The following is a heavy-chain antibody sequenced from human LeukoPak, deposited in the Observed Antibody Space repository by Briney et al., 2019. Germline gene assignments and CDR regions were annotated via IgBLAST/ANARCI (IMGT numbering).Heavy chain of an antibody. V-gene: IGHV3-33*01. CDR1: GFTFSSYG. CDR2: MWYDGSDK. Sequence: SGRSLRLSCAASGFTFSSYGMHWVRQAPGKGLEWVAVMWYDGSDKYYADSVKGRFTISRDNSKNTLYLQMNSLRADDTAVYYCARDLEAANTYYFDYWGQGTMVTVSS. J-gene: IGHJ4*02. CDR3: ARDLEAANTYYFDY. D-gene: IGHD6-13*01.